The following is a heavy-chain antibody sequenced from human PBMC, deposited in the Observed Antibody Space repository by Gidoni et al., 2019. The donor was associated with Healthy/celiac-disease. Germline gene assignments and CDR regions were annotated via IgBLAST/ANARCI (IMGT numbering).Heavy chain of an antibody. CDR2: IYPGDSDT. CDR3: ARWGEMTYGDRTPYFDY. D-gene: IGHD4-17*01. Sequence: EVQLVQSGAEVKKPGESLTISCTGSGYRFTSYGIGWVRQMPGKGLEWMGIIYPGDSDTRYSPSFQGQVTISADKSISTAYLQWSSLKASDTAMYYCARWGEMTYGDRTPYFDYWGQGTLVTVSS. CDR1: GYRFTSYG. V-gene: IGHV5-51*03. J-gene: IGHJ4*02.